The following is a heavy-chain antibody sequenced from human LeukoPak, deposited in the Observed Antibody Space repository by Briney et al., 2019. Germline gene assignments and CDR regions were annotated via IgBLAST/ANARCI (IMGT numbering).Heavy chain of an antibody. D-gene: IGHD2-2*01. J-gene: IGHJ3*02. CDR3: ARSVPAATLDSDAFDI. CDR1: GYTFTTYG. CDR2: ISAYNGNI. Sequence: ASVKVSCKASGYTFTTYGISWVRQAPGQGLEWMGWISAYNGNINYAQNLQGRVTMTTDTSTSTAYMELRSLRPDDTAVYYCARSVPAATLDSDAFDIWGQGTMVIVSS. V-gene: IGHV1-18*01.